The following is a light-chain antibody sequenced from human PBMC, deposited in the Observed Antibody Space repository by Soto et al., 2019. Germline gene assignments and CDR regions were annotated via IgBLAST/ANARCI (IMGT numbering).Light chain of an antibody. CDR2: GAS. V-gene: IGKV3-20*01. CDR3: QQGYSTPWT. Sequence: EIVLTQSPGTLSLSPGERATLSCRASQSVSRNYLAWYQQKPGQAPRLLISGASSRATGIPDRFSGSGSGTDFTLTISRLEPEDFATYYCQQGYSTPWTFGQGTKVDIK. CDR1: QSVSRNY. J-gene: IGKJ1*01.